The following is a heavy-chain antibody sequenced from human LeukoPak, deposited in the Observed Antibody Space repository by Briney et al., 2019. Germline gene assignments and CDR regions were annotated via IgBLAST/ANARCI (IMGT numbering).Heavy chain of an antibody. Sequence: SVKVSCKASGYTFTGYYMHWVRQAPGQGLEWMGRIIPIFGTANYAQKFQGRVTITTDESTSTAYMELSSLRSEDTAVYYCARNLDYWGQGTLVTVSS. CDR3: ARNLDY. CDR1: GYTFTGYY. CDR2: IIPIFGTA. J-gene: IGHJ4*02. V-gene: IGHV1-69*05.